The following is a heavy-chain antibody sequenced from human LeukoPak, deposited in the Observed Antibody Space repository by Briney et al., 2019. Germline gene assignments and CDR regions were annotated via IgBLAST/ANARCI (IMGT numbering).Heavy chain of an antibody. J-gene: IGHJ4*02. CDR3: ATRNFDDSGTYALGY. CDR1: GFTFSSYG. D-gene: IGHD3-10*01. Sequence: PGGSLRLSCAASGFTFSSYGMHWVRQAPGKGLEWVAVIWSDGINKHYADSVKGRFTISRDNSKNTLYLQMNSLRAEDTAVYSCATRNFDDSGTYALGYWGQGTLVTVSS. V-gene: IGHV3-33*01. CDR2: IWSDGINK.